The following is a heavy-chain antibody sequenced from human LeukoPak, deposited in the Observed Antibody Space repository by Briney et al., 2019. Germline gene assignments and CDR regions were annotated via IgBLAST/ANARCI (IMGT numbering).Heavy chain of an antibody. D-gene: IGHD3-10*01. CDR2: INHSGTT. CDR1: GGSFSGYY. J-gene: IGHJ4*02. CDR3: ARQNYGSAPLRY. V-gene: IGHV4-34*01. Sequence: NPSETLSLTCAVYGGSFSGYYWSWIRQPPGKGLEWIGEINHSGTTNYNPSLKSRVTMSVDTSKNQFSLKLTSVTAADTAVYYCARQNYGSAPLRYWGQGTLVTVSS.